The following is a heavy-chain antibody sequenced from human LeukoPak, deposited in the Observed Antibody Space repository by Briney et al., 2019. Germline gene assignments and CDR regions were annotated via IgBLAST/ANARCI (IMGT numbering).Heavy chain of an antibody. Sequence: SETLSLTCTVSGGSISSSSYYWGWIRQPPGEGLEWIGSIYYSGSTYYNPSLKSRVTISVDTSKNQFSLKLSSVTAADTAVYYCARGDGNSPFFDYWGQGTLVTVSS. D-gene: IGHD4-23*01. CDR3: ARGDGNSPFFDY. V-gene: IGHV4-39*07. CDR1: GGSISSSSYY. J-gene: IGHJ4*02. CDR2: IYYSGST.